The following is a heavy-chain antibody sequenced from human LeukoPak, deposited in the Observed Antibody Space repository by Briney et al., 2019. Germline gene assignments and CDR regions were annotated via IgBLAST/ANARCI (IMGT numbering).Heavy chain of an antibody. CDR2: ISGSGGST. J-gene: IGHJ4*02. CDR1: GFTFSSYA. CDR3: AKGVSLHYDSSGYYVY. D-gene: IGHD3-22*01. V-gene: IGHV3-23*01. Sequence: GGSLRLSCAASGFTFSSYAMSWVRQAPGKGLEWVSAISGSGGSTYYADSVKGRFTISRDNSKNTLYLQMNSLRAEDTAVYYCAKGVSLHYDSSGYYVYWGQGTLVTVSS.